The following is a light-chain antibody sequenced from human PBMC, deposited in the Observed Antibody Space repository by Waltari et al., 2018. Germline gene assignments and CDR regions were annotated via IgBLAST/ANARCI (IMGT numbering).Light chain of an antibody. J-gene: IGKJ1*01. CDR3: QHYVSLPAT. V-gene: IGKV3-20*01. CDR2: GAS. Sequence: EIVLTKSHGSLSSSPGERVNLSCRASQRVSRTLVWYQQKPGQAPRLLIFGASNRATGIPDRFSGSGSGTDFSLTISRLEPEDFAVYYCQHYVSLPATFGQGTKVEIK. CDR1: QRVSRT.